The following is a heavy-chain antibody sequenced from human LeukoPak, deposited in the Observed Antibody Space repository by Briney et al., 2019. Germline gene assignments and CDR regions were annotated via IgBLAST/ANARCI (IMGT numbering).Heavy chain of an antibody. CDR1: GFIFSSYA. D-gene: IGHD2-2*01. Sequence: GGSLRLSCVASGFIFSSYALSWVRPPAGKGLEWVSAISGSGGSTYYPDTVKGRLTISRDNSTNTLYLQMNSLRGKGTAVYYCAKSSSACSSASGYYYYGMDVWGQGATVTVSS. CDR3: AKSSSACSSASGYYYYGMDV. J-gene: IGHJ6*02. V-gene: IGHV3-23*01. CDR2: ISGSGGST.